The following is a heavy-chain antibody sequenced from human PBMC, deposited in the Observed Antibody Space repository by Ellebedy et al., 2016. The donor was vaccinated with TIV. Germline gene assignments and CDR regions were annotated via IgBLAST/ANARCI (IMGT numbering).Heavy chain of an antibody. D-gene: IGHD6-19*01. CDR3: AKRRGGGSDSSDPRYYFDS. V-gene: IGHV3-23*01. CDR2: ISHTGSRT. CDR1: GFTFNNYA. J-gene: IGHJ4*02. Sequence: PGGSLRLSCAASGFTFNNYAMSWVRQAPGKGLEWVSTISHTGSRTYYANAVEGRFIISRDNSKRTLYLQMNSLRAEDTAVYYCAKRRGGGSDSSDPRYYFDSWGLGTLVTVSS.